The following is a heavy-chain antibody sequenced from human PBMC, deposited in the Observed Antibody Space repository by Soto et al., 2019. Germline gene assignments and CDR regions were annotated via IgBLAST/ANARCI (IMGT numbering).Heavy chain of an antibody. CDR1: GGTFSSYA. Sequence: QVQLVQSGAEVKKPGSSVKVSCKASGGTFSSYAISWVRQAPGQGLEWMEGIIPIFGTADYAQKFQGRVTITADESTSTAYMELSSLRSEDTAVYYCASHYDSSGYYYRGLDYWGQGTLVTVSS. CDR2: IIPIFGTA. J-gene: IGHJ4*02. V-gene: IGHV1-69*12. D-gene: IGHD3-22*01. CDR3: ASHYDSSGYYYRGLDY.